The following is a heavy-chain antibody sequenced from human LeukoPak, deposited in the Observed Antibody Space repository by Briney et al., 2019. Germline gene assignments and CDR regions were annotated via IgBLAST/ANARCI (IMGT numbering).Heavy chain of an antibody. CDR2: INHSGST. D-gene: IGHD5-12*01. J-gene: IGHJ5*02. V-gene: IGHV4-34*01. CDR1: GGSFSGYY. CDR3: ARVGGFYIVAT. Sequence: SETLSLTRAVYGGSFSGYYWSWIRQPPGKGLEWIGEINHSGSTNYNPSLKSRVTISVDTSKNQFSLKLSSVTAADTAVYYCARVGGFYIVATWGQGTLVTVSS.